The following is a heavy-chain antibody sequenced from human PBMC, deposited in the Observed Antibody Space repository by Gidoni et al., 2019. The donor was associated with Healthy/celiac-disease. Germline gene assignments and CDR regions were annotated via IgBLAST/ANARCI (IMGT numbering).Heavy chain of an antibody. CDR1: GGSISSGDYY. CDR2: IYYSGST. CDR3: ARDTVVPAARKIYYYYGMDV. D-gene: IGHD2-2*01. Sequence: QVQLQESGPGLVKPSQTLSLTCTVSGGSISSGDYYWSWIRQPPGKGLEWIGYIYYSGSTYYNPSLKSRVTISVDTSKNQFSLKLSSVTAADTAVYYCARDTVVPAARKIYYYYGMDVWGQGTTVTVSS. V-gene: IGHV4-30-4*01. J-gene: IGHJ6*02.